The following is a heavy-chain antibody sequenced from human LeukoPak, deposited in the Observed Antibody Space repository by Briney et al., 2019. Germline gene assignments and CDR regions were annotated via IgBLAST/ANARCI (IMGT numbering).Heavy chain of an antibody. Sequence: SETLSLTCTVSGGSISSYYWSWIRQPPGKGLEWIGYIYYSGSTNYNPSLKSRVTISVDTSKNQFSLKLSSVTAADTAVYYCARRMGYYGSGSYPYWGQGTLVTVSS. CDR2: IYYSGST. J-gene: IGHJ4*02. D-gene: IGHD3-10*01. CDR1: GGSISSYY. CDR3: ARRMGYYGSGSYPY. V-gene: IGHV4-59*12.